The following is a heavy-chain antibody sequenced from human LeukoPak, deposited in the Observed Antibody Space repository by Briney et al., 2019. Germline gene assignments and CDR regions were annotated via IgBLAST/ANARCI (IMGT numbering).Heavy chain of an antibody. D-gene: IGHD5-12*01. V-gene: IGHV3-66*02. CDR2: IHRGDTT. J-gene: IGHJ5*02. Sequence: TGRSLRLACAASGITVSNIYVAWVRQAPGEGLEWVSVIHRGDTTYYADSVKGRFTISRDTSKNSVYLQMHSLSAEDSAIYFCAKVASSPPYSGGYGGWFGPWGQGTLVTVSS. CDR1: GITVSNIY. CDR3: AKVASSPPYSGGYGGWFGP.